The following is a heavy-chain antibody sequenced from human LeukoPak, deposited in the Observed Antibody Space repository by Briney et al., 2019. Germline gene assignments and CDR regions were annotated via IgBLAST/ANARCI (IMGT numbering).Heavy chain of an antibody. CDR1: GFTFSSYS. Sequence: PGGSLRLSCAASGFTFSSYSMHWVRQAPGKGLEWVAVIFSNGGDKYYADSVKGRFTISRDISKNTLSLQMNSLRAEDTAVYFCARAGLPPDYYGSGSTFDYWGQGTLVTVSS. CDR3: ARAGLPPDYYGSGSTFDY. CDR2: IFSNGGDK. J-gene: IGHJ4*02. V-gene: IGHV3-30*04. D-gene: IGHD3-10*01.